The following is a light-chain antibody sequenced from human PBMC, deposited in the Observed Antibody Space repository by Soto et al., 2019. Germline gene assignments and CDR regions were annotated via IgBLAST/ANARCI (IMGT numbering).Light chain of an antibody. CDR2: VAS. CDR3: QLYDNLLLT. Sequence: DIQMTQSPSSLSASVGDRVTITCQASQDISNHLNWYQQKPGKAPKLLIYVASNLDTGVPSRFRGSGSGTEFTVTISSLQPEDVATYYCQLYDNLLLTFAGGTKVGIK. V-gene: IGKV1-33*01. CDR1: QDISNH. J-gene: IGKJ4*01.